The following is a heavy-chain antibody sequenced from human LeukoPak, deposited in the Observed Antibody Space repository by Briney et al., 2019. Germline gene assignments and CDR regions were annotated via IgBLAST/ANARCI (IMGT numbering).Heavy chain of an antibody. J-gene: IGHJ4*02. CDR2: IYPGDSDT. CDR1: GYSFTSYW. V-gene: IGHV5-51*01. CDR3: ARSDSSSWYGNVFDY. Sequence: GESLKISCKGSGYSFTSYWIGWVRQMPGKGLEWMGIIYPGDSDTTYSPSFQGQVTISADKSISTAYLQWSSLKASDTAMYYCARSDSSSWYGNVFDYWGQGTLVTVSS. D-gene: IGHD6-13*01.